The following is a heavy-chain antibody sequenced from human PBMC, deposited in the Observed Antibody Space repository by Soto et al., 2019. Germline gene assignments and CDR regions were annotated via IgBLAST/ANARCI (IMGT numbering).Heavy chain of an antibody. J-gene: IGHJ4*02. Sequence: QVQLVQSGAEVKKPGASVKVSCKASGDTFTDYYIHWVRQAPGQGLEWMGTVNPSGGHTTYAQHFLGRATMTRDTSTSTLYTELTILTSDDTAVDYCARGGHVVVVTAALDYWGQGTLVTVSS. CDR2: VNPSGGHT. CDR3: ARGGHVVVVTAALDY. D-gene: IGHD2-21*02. CDR1: GDTFTDYY. V-gene: IGHV1-46*01.